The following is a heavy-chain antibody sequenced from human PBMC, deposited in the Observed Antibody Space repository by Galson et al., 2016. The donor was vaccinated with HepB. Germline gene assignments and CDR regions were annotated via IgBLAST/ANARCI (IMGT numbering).Heavy chain of an antibody. CDR1: GFTFSSYA. V-gene: IGHV3-23*01. CDR3: ATGPPPKRLDS. J-gene: IGHJ5*01. Sequence: SLRLSCAASGFTFSSYAMSWVRQAPGKGLEWVSAIGGSGDNTYYADSVKGRFTISRDNSKNTLYLQMNSLRAEDTAVYYCATGPPPKRLDSWGQGILVTVSS. CDR2: IGGSGDNT.